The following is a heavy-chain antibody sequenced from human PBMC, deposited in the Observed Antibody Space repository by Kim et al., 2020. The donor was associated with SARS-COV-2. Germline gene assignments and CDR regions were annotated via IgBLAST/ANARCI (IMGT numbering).Heavy chain of an antibody. CDR1: GGTFSSYA. J-gene: IGHJ6*02. CDR3: ARVVTAFYYYYGMDV. Sequence: SVKVSCKASGGTFSSYAISWVRQAPGQGLEWMGGIIPIFGTANYAQKFQGRVTITADESTSTAYMELSSLRSEDTAVYYCARVVTAFYYYYGMDVWGQGTTVTVSS. CDR2: IIPIFGTA. D-gene: IGHD5-18*01. V-gene: IGHV1-69*13.